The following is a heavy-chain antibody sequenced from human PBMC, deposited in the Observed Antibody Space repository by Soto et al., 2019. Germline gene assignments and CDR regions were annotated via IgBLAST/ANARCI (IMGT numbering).Heavy chain of an antibody. CDR1: GGSISSGGYS. CDR2: IYHSGST. V-gene: IGHV4-30-2*01. Sequence: PSETLSLTCAVSGGSISSGGYSWSWIRQPPGKGLEWIGYIYHSGSTYYNPSLKSRVTISVDRSKNQFSLKLSSVTAADTAVYYCASLVRRHPIGYNWFDPWGQGTLVTVSS. CDR3: ASLVRRHPIGYNWFDP. D-gene: IGHD3-10*01. J-gene: IGHJ5*02.